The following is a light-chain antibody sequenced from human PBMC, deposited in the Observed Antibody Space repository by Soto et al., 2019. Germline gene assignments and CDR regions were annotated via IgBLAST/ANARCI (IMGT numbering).Light chain of an antibody. CDR3: SSQAVSSTLV. CDR1: SSDIGGYNY. J-gene: IGLJ2*01. CDR2: DVS. Sequence: QSALTQPASVSGSPGQSITISCTGTSSDIGGYNYVSWYQQHPGKAPKLMIYDVSNRPSGVSNRFSGSKSGNTASLTISGLQAEDEAGYYCSSQAVSSTLVFGGGTQLTVL. V-gene: IGLV2-14*01.